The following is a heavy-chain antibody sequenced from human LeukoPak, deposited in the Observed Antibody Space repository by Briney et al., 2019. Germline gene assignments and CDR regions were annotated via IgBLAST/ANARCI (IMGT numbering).Heavy chain of an antibody. CDR2: IDYSGNT. D-gene: IGHD3-10*01. V-gene: IGHV4-59*08. CDR3: ARHGSSYSFDY. CDR1: GGSISSYY. Sequence: SETLSLTCTVSGGSISSYYWSWIRQPPGKGLEWIGYIDYSGNTYYNPSLKSRVTISVATSKNQFSLKLTSVTAADTAIYYCARHGSSYSFDYWGQGTLVTVSS. J-gene: IGHJ4*02.